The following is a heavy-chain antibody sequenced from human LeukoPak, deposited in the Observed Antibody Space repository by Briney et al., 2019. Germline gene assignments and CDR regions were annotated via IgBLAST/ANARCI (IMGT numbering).Heavy chain of an antibody. J-gene: IGHJ3*02. D-gene: IGHD2-15*01. Sequence: GGSLRLSCAASGFTFSSYNMNWVRQAPGKGREWVSSISTSSSYIYYADSVRGRFTISRDNAKNSLSLQINSLRAEDTAVYYCARDSGVGPCLFCSGFDIWGQGTMVTVSS. CDR3: ARDSGVGPCLFCSGFDI. CDR1: GFTFSSYN. CDR2: ISTSSSYI. V-gene: IGHV3-21*01.